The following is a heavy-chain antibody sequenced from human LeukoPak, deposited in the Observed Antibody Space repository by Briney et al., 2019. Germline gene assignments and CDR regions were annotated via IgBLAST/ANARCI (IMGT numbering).Heavy chain of an antibody. J-gene: IGHJ5*02. CDR1: GGSISSGAYY. CDR2: MYYSGST. D-gene: IGHD1-26*01. V-gene: IGHV4-61*08. CDR3: ARSGGYWFDP. Sequence: PSETLSLTCTVSGGSISSGAYYWSWIRQPPGKGLEWIGYMYYSGSTNYDPSLKSRVTISVDTSKNQFSLKLSSVTAADTAVYYCARSGGYWFDPWGQGTLVTVSS.